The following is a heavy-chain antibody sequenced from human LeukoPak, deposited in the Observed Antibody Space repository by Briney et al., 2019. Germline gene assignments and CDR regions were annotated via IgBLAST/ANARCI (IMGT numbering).Heavy chain of an antibody. CDR2: INHSGST. Sequence: SETLSLTCAVYGGSFSGYYWSWIRQPPGKGLEWIGEINHSGSTNYNPSLKSRVTISVDTSKNQFSLKLSSVTAADTAVYYCVRLSYYYDSSGTAPPWYFDLWGRGTLVTVSS. CDR1: GGSFSGYY. CDR3: VRLSYYYDSSGTAPPWYFDL. J-gene: IGHJ2*01. D-gene: IGHD3-22*01. V-gene: IGHV4-34*01.